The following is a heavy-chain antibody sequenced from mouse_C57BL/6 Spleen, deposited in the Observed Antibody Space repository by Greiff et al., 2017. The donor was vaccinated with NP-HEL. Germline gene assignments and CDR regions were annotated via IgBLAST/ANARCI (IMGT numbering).Heavy chain of an antibody. Sequence: EVKLQESGAELVRPGASVKLSCTASGFNIKDDYMHWVKQRPEQGLEWIGWIDPENGDTEYASKFQGKATITADTSSNTAYLQLSSLTSEDTAVYYCTGGGDWFAYWGQGTLVTVSA. D-gene: IGHD1-1*02. CDR1: GFNIKDDY. V-gene: IGHV14-4*01. CDR2: IDPENGDT. J-gene: IGHJ3*01. CDR3: TGGGDWFAY.